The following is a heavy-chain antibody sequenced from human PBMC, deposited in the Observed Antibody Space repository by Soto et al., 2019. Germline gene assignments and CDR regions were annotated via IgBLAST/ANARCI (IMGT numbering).Heavy chain of an antibody. CDR2: ISGSGGST. CDR1: GFTFSSYA. Sequence: GGSLRLSCAASGFTFSSYAMSWVRQAPGKGLEWVSAISGSGGSTYYADSVKGRFTISRDNSKNTLYLQMNSLRAEDTAVYYCAKVGSYDILTGYWETQNAFGIWGQGTMVTVSS. CDR3: AKVGSYDILTGYWETQNAFGI. V-gene: IGHV3-23*01. D-gene: IGHD3-9*01. J-gene: IGHJ3*02.